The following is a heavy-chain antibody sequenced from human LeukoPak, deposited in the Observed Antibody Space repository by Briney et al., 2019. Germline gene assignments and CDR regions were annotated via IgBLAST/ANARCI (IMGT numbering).Heavy chain of an antibody. CDR1: GGSISSYY. D-gene: IGHD3-10*01. J-gene: IGHJ4*02. CDR2: IYTSGST. V-gene: IGHV4-4*07. CDR3: ARGRYYGSGSYYNDY. Sequence: SETLSLTCTVSGGSISSYYWSWIRQPAGKGLEWIGRIYTSGSTNYNPSLKSRVTMSVDTSKNQFSLKLSSVTAADTAVYYCARGRYYGSGSYYNDYWGQGTLVTVSS.